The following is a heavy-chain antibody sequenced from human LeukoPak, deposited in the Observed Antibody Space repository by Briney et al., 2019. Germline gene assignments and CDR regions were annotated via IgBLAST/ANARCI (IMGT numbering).Heavy chain of an antibody. J-gene: IGHJ5*02. CDR1: GGSINSYY. CDR2: IYYSGST. V-gene: IGHV4-59*01. D-gene: IGHD6-6*01. Sequence: NPSETLSLTCTVSGGSINSYYWNWIRQPPGKGLQWIGYIYYSGSTNYNPSLKSRVTISVDTSKKQFSLKLSSVTAADTAVYYCARDPAGYSSSSRWFDPWGQGTLVTVSS. CDR3: ARDPAGYSSSSRWFDP.